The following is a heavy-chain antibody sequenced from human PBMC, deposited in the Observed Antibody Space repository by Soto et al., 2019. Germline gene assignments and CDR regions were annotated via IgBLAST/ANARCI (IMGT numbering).Heavy chain of an antibody. Sequence: QEQLVQSGAEVKKPGASVTVSCKASGYTFTKYYMHWVRQAPGQGLEWMGIINPTGGSTNYARKFQGRVTMTSDTSKSTVYMELSSLRSEDTAVYYCAREARVGTTAGLFAFWGQGTLVSVSS. CDR2: INPTGGST. CDR3: AREARVGTTAGLFAF. J-gene: IGHJ4*02. CDR1: GYTFTKYY. V-gene: IGHV1-46*01. D-gene: IGHD5-12*01.